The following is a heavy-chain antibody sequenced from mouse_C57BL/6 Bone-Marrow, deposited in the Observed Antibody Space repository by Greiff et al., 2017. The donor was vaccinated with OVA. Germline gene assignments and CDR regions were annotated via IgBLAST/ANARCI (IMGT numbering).Heavy chain of an antibody. CDR1: GFSLTSYG. D-gene: IGHD3-2*02. J-gene: IGHJ4*01. CDR2: IWSGGST. Sequence: QVQLKQSGPGLVQPSQSLSITCTVSGFSLTSYGVHWVRQSPGKGLEWLGVIWSGGSTDYNAAFISRLSISKDNSKSQVFFKMNSLQADDTAIYYCARKDSSGDAMDYWGQGTSVTVSS. V-gene: IGHV2-2*01. CDR3: ARKDSSGDAMDY.